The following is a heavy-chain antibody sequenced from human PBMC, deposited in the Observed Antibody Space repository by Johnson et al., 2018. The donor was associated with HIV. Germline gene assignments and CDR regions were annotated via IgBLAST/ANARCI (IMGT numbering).Heavy chain of an antibody. J-gene: IGHJ3*02. CDR3: ARGSYNFWSGEREAFDI. Sequence: VQLVESGGGLVQPGGSLRLSCAASGFTVSSNYMSWVRQAPGKGLEWVSVFYSGGFTYYADSVKGRLPISRDNSKNTLYLQMNSLRAEDTAVYYCARGSYNFWSGEREAFDIWGQGTMVTVSS. CDR2: FYSGGFT. CDR1: GFTVSSNY. V-gene: IGHV3-66*01. D-gene: IGHD3-3*01.